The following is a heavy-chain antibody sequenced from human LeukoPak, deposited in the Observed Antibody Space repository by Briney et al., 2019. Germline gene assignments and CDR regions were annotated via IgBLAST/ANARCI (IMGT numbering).Heavy chain of an antibody. D-gene: IGHD6-25*01. CDR1: GFTFSSYA. J-gene: IGHJ6*04. V-gene: IGHV3-30*04. Sequence: PGGSLRLSCAASGFTFSSYAMHWVRQAPGKGLEWVAVISYDGSNKYYADSVKGRFTISRDNSKNTLYLQMNSLRVEDTAVYYCARERLPDYYYYGMDVWGKGTTVTVSS. CDR2: ISYDGSNK. CDR3: ARERLPDYYYYGMDV.